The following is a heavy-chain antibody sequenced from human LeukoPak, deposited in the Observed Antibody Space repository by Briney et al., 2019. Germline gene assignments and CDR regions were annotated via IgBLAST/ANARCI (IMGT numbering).Heavy chain of an antibody. CDR3: ARDFGLTGKVDY. D-gene: IGHD1-20*01. J-gene: IGHJ4*02. V-gene: IGHV3-64*01. CDR2: ISSNGGST. Sequence: GGSLRLSCAASGFTLSRYAMHWVRQAPGKGLESVSAISSNGGSTYYANSVKGRFTISRDNSKNTLYLQMGSLRAEDLAVYYCARDFGLTGKVDYWGQGTLVTVSS. CDR1: GFTLSRYA.